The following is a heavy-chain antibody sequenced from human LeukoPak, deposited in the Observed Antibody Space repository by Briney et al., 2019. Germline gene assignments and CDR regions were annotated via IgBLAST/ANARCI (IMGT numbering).Heavy chain of an antibody. V-gene: IGHV3-9*01. J-gene: IGHJ4*02. CDR3: AKDIHSGYDAFDY. D-gene: IGHD5-12*01. CDR1: GFTFDDYA. Sequence: GRSLRLSYAASGFTFDDYAMHWVRQAPGKGLEWVSGISWNSGSIGYADSVKGRFTISRDNAKNSLYLQMNSLRAEDTALYYCAKDIHSGYDAFDYWGQGTLVTVSS. CDR2: ISWNSGSI.